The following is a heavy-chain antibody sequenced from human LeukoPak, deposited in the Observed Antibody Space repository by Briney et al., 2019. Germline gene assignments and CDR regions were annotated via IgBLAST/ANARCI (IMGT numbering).Heavy chain of an antibody. CDR1: GGTFSSYA. J-gene: IGHJ4*02. Sequence: ASVKVSCKASGGTFSSYAISWVRQAPGQGLEWMGWMNPNSGNTGYAQKFQGRVTITRNTSISTAYMELSSLRAEDTAVYYCAKDGTYYYDSSGYYHFDYWGQGTLVTVSS. CDR2: MNPNSGNT. V-gene: IGHV1-8*03. CDR3: AKDGTYYYDSSGYYHFDY. D-gene: IGHD3-22*01.